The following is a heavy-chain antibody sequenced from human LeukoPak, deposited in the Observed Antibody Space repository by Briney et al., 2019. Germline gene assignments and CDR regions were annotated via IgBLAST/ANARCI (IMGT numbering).Heavy chain of an antibody. CDR3: ARGRNASCSGGSCHLYYFDY. J-gene: IGHJ4*02. D-gene: IGHD2-15*01. Sequence: SETLSLTCAVYGGSFSGYYWSWIRQPPGKGLEWIGEINHSVSTNYNPSLKSRVTISVDTSKNQFSLKLSSVTAADTAVYYCARGRNASCSGGSCHLYYFDYWGQGTLVTVSS. CDR1: GGSFSGYY. CDR2: INHSVST. V-gene: IGHV4-34*01.